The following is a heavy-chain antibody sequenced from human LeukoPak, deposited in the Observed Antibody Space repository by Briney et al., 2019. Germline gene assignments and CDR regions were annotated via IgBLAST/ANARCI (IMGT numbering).Heavy chain of an antibody. V-gene: IGHV4-59*08. CDR1: GGSISSYY. D-gene: IGHD3-9*01. CDR3: ARHDGTGQYNPLDY. J-gene: IGHJ4*02. CDR2: IYYSGST. Sequence: PSETLSLTCTVSGGSISSYYWSWIRQPPGKGLEWIGYIYYSGSTNYNPSLKSRVTISVDTSKNQFSLKLSSVTAADTAIYYCARHDGTGQYNPLDYWGQGTRVIVSS.